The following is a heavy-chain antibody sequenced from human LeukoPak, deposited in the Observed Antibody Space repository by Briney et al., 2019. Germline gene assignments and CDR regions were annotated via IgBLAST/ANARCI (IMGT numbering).Heavy chain of an antibody. D-gene: IGHD6-13*01. Sequence: ASVKVSCKASGYTFTGYYMHWVRQAPGQGLEWMGWINPNSGGTNYAQKFQGRVTMTRDTSTSTVYMELSSLRSEDTAVYYCARGGAAAYYDYWGQGTLVTVSS. CDR2: INPNSGGT. V-gene: IGHV1-2*02. CDR1: GYTFTGYY. CDR3: ARGGAAAYYDY. J-gene: IGHJ4*02.